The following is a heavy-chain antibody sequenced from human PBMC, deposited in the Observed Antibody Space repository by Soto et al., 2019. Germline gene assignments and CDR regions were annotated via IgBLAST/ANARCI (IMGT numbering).Heavy chain of an antibody. CDR2: MSGSSSTT. V-gene: IGHV3-23*01. D-gene: IGHD1-26*01. Sequence: PGGSLRLSCATSGLTFSNYAMSWVRQAPGGGLEWVSSMSGSSSTTYYADSVKGRFTISRDNSKSTVYLELNNLSAEDTAVYHCAKNQGVELVPLATVDWFDPWGQGSVVTVSS. CDR3: AKNQGVELVPLATVDWFDP. CDR1: GLTFSNYA. J-gene: IGHJ5*02.